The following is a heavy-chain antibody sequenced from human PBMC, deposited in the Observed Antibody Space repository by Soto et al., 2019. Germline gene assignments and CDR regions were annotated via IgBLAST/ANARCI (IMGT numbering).Heavy chain of an antibody. Sequence: VQLQESGPGLVKPSETLSLTCALSGDSISGYYWSWIRQSPGKGLEWIGFIYYTGDTNYNPALKSRVTKSVDTAKNQFSLRLSSVTAADTAVYLCAKYRGTDASAYTFHYWGPGATVSVTS. D-gene: IGHD3-16*01. CDR1: GDSISGYY. CDR2: IYYTGDT. CDR3: AKYRGTDASAYTFHY. V-gene: IGHV4-59*01. J-gene: IGHJ4*02.